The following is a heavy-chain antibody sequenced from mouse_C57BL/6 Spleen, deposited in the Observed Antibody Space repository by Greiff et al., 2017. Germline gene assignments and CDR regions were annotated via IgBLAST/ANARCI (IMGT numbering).Heavy chain of an antibody. CDR2: IDPSDSYT. CDR1: GYTFTSYW. V-gene: IGHV1-69*01. CDR3: AREITTVVDAMDY. J-gene: IGHJ4*01. Sequence: LQQPGAELVMPGASVKLSCKASGYTFTSYWMHWVKQRPGQGLEWIGEIDPSDSYTNYNQKFKGKSTLTVDKSSSTAYMQLSSLTSEDSAVYYCAREITTVVDAMDYWGQGTSVTVSS. D-gene: IGHD1-1*01.